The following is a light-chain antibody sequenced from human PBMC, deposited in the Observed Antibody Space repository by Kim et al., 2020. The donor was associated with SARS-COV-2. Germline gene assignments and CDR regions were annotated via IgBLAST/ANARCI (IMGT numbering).Light chain of an antibody. CDR1: QSVSGNF. V-gene: IGKV3-20*01. J-gene: IGKJ1*01. CDR2: DAS. CDR3: QQYGGSGT. Sequence: VSAGERATLSCRASQSVSGNFLAWHQQTPGQAPRLLIFDASTRAAGIPDRFSGSGSGKDFTLTISRLEPEDFAVYYCQQYGGSGTFGQGTKVDIK.